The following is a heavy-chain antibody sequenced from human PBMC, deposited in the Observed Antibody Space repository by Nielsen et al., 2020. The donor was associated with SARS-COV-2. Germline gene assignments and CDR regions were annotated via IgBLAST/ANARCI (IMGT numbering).Heavy chain of an antibody. CDR3: ARDRHILVVPAAPELNYYYYGMDV. CDR2: INPSGGST. CDR1: GYTFTSYY. V-gene: IGHV1-46*01. J-gene: IGHJ6*02. Sequence: ASVKVSCKASGYTFTSYYMHWVRQAPGQGLEWMGIINPSGGSTSYAQKLQGRVTMTTDTSTSTAYMELRSLRSDDTAVYYCARDRHILVVPAAPELNYYYYGMDVWGQGTTVTVSS. D-gene: IGHD2-2*01.